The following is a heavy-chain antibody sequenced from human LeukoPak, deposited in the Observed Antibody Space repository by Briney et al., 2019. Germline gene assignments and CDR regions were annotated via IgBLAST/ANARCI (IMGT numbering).Heavy chain of an antibody. CDR1: GFTFSRYV. J-gene: IGHJ4*02. CDR2: ISDNGGDT. Sequence: GGSLRLSCAAAGFTFSRYVMTWVRQAPGKGLEWVSVISDNGGDTYYADSVKGRFTSSRDNSKNTLYLQMNSLRVDDTAIYYCVKGGRADDWGQGTLVTVSS. D-gene: IGHD5-12*01. CDR3: VKGGRADD. V-gene: IGHV3-23*01.